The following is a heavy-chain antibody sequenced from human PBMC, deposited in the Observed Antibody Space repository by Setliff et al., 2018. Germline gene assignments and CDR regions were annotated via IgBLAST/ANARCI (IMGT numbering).Heavy chain of an antibody. CDR1: GGSISSISYY. CDR3: ARAISGWYSAHYYYMDV. CDR2: VYDSGST. V-gene: IGHV4-39*07. D-gene: IGHD6-19*01. J-gene: IGHJ6*03. Sequence: SETLSLTCTVPGGSISSISYYWGWIRQPPGKGLEWIGTVYDSGSTNYNPSLKSRVTISVDASKNQLSLNLRSVTAADTAVYYCARAISGWYSAHYYYMDVWGKGTTVTVSS.